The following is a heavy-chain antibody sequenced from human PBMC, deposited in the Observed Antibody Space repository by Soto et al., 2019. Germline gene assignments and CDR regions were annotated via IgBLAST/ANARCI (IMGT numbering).Heavy chain of an antibody. V-gene: IGHV3-33*01. CDR1: GFTFSSYG. Sequence: GGSLRLSCAASGFTFSSYGMHWVRQAPGKGLEWVAVIWYDGSNKYYADSVKGRFTISRDNSKNTLYLQMNSLRAEDTAVYYCARGSSGGFDILTGYYWGLFDYWGQGTLVTSPQ. D-gene: IGHD3-9*01. CDR2: IWYDGSNK. CDR3: ARGSSGGFDILTGYYWGLFDY. J-gene: IGHJ4*02.